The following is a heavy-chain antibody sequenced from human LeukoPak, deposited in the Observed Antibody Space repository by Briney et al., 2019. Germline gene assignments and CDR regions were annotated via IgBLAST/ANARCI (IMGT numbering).Heavy chain of an antibody. J-gene: IGHJ4*02. V-gene: IGHV1-69*13. D-gene: IGHD3-10*01. CDR1: GYTFTSYY. CDR2: IIPIFGTA. CDR3: ARERYYYGSGGYHYFDY. Sequence: ASVKVSCKASGYTFTSYYMHWVRQAPGQGLEWMGGIIPIFGTANYAQKFQGRVTITADESTSTAYMELSSLRSEDTAVYYCARERYYYGSGGYHYFDYWGQGTLVTVSS.